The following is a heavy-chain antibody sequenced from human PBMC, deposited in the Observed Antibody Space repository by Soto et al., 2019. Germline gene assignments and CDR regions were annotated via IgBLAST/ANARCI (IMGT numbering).Heavy chain of an antibody. CDR2: ISAYNGNT. Sequence: GASVKVSCKASGYTFTSYGISWVRQATGQGLEWMGWISAYNGNTNYAQKLQGRVTMTTDTSTSTAYMELRSLRSDDTAVYYCARDRSSGWDNWFDPWGQGTLVTVSS. D-gene: IGHD6-19*01. CDR1: GYTFTSYG. V-gene: IGHV1-18*01. J-gene: IGHJ5*02. CDR3: ARDRSSGWDNWFDP.